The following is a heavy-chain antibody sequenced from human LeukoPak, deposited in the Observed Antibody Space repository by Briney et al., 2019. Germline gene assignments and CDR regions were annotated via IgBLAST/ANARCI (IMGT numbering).Heavy chain of an antibody. D-gene: IGHD4/OR15-4a*01. CDR2: TYYRSKWYY. V-gene: IGHV6-1*01. CDR3: ARCLHDYGCLAYFDY. Sequence: SQTLSLTCAISGDSVSSNSAAWNWIRQSPSRGLEWLGRTYYRSKWYYDYPVSVKSRIVINPDTSKDQFSLQLNSVTPEDTAVYYRARCLHDYGCLAYFDYWGRGTLVTVSS. CDR1: GDSVSSNSAA. J-gene: IGHJ4*02.